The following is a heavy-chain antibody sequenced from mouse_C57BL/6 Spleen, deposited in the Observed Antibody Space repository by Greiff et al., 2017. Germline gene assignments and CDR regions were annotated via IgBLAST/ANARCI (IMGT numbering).Heavy chain of an antibody. CDR2: ISDGGSYT. J-gene: IGHJ3*01. CDR3: AREGGYDSAWFAY. Sequence: EVKLVESGGGLVKPGGSLKLSCAASGFTFSSYAMSWVRQTPEKRLEWVATISDGGSYTYYPDNVKGRFTISRDNAKNNLYLQMSHLKSEDTAMYYCAREGGYDSAWFAYWGQGTLVTVSA. CDR1: GFTFSSYA. V-gene: IGHV5-4*01. D-gene: IGHD2-2*01.